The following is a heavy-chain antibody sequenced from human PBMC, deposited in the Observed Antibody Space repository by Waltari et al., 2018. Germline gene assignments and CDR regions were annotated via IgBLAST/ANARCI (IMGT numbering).Heavy chain of an antibody. CDR2: ISWNSGSI. Sequence: EVQVVESGGGSVQPGRSLRRPCLASGFTFDDYSMHWVRQPPGKGLEWVSGISWNSGSIDYADSVKGRFAISRDNTKNSLFLEMSSLRIEDTAFYYCVKSQSSTLNDYTNNFDHWGQGTLVTVSS. CDR3: VKSQSSTLNDYTNNFDH. CDR1: GFTFDDYS. J-gene: IGHJ4*02. D-gene: IGHD3-16*01. V-gene: IGHV3-9*01.